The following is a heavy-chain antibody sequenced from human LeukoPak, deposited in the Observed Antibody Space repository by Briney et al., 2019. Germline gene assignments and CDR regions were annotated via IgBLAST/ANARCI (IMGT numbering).Heavy chain of an antibody. CDR3: ARHYGDYLTYFDS. V-gene: IGHV3-53*01. D-gene: IGHD4-17*01. CDR1: GFSVSSNY. CDR2: IFDADDT. J-gene: IGHJ4*02. Sequence: PGGSLRLSCAASGFSVSSNYMSWVRQAPGKGLEWLSIIFDADDTHYADSVKGRFTISRDKSKNTLYLQMNTLRAEDTAVYYCARHYGDYLTYFDSWGQGTLVTVSS.